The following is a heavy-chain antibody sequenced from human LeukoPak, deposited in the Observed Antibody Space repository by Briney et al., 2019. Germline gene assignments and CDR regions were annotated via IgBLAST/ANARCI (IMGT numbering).Heavy chain of an antibody. Sequence: SETLSLTCTVSGGSTSSYYWRWIRQPPGKELEWIGYIYYSGSTNYNPSLKSRVTISVDTSKNQFSLKLSSVTAADTAVYYCARVLRYFDYWGQGTLVTVSS. CDR3: ARVLRYFDY. CDR2: IYYSGST. CDR1: GGSTSSYY. V-gene: IGHV4-59*01. D-gene: IGHD3-9*01. J-gene: IGHJ4*02.